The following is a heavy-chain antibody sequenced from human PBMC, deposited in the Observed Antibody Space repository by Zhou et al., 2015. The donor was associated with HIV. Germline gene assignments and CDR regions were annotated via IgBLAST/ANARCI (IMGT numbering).Heavy chain of an antibody. J-gene: IGHJ5*02. CDR1: GYTFTSYG. D-gene: IGHD6-13*01. CDR2: MNPNSGNT. CDR3: VRGVSVRYTSSQYWFHP. V-gene: IGHV1-8*02. Sequence: QVQLVQSGAEVKKPGASVKVSCKASGYTFTSYGINWVRQATGQGLEWMGWMNPNSGNTGYAQNFQGRVTMTRDTSINTAYMELRSLRSDDSAVYYCVRGVSVRYTSSQYWFHPWGQGTLVTVSS.